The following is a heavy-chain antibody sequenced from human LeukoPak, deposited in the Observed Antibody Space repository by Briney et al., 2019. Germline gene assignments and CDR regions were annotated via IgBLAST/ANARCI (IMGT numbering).Heavy chain of an antibody. J-gene: IGHJ3*02. D-gene: IGHD3-16*02. V-gene: IGHV4-34*01. CDR1: GGSFSGYY. Sequence: PSETLSLTCAVYGGSFSGYYWSWIRQPPGEGLEWIGEINHSGSTNYNPSLKSRVTISVDTSKNQFSLKLSSVTAADTAVYYCARQTPYDYVWGSYRRGDAFDIWGQGTMVTVSS. CDR3: ARQTPYDYVWGSYRRGDAFDI. CDR2: INHSGST.